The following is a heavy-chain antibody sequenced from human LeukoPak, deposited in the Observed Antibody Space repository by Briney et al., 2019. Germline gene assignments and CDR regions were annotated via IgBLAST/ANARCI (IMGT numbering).Heavy chain of an antibody. CDR3: AREIPYYYGSGSYFGGYYFDY. CDR1: GFTVSSNY. Sequence: GGSLRLSCAASGFTVSSNYMSWVRQAPGKGLEWVSVIYSGGSTYYADSVKGRFTISRDNSKNTLYLQMNSLRAEDTAVYYCAREIPYYYGSGSYFGGYYFDYWGQGTLVTVSS. CDR2: IYSGGST. D-gene: IGHD3-10*01. V-gene: IGHV3-53*01. J-gene: IGHJ4*02.